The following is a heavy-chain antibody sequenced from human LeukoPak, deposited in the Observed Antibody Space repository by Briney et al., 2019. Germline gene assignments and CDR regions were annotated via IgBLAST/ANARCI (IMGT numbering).Heavy chain of an antibody. CDR1: GYTFSDYP. Sequence: GASVKVSCKASGYTFSDYPMNWVRQAPGEGLEWMGWISTNTGNPTYAQDFSGRFVFSLDTSVNTAYLQINSLKAEDTAVYYCARDRRRLSSSWFNWFDPWGQGTLVTVSS. J-gene: IGHJ5*02. D-gene: IGHD6-13*01. CDR2: ISTNTGNP. CDR3: ARDRRRLSSSWFNWFDP. V-gene: IGHV7-4-1*02.